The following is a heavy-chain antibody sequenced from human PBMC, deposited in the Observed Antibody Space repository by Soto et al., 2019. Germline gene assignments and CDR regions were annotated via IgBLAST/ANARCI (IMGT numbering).Heavy chain of an antibody. J-gene: IGHJ4*02. CDR1: GIDFSDYA. CDR2: SSTSGRST. D-gene: IGHD6-19*01. Sequence: GGSLRLSCVVSGIDFSDYAMTWVRQAPGKGLEWVAISSTSGRSTYHADSVRGRFTISRDNSKNTLYLHMTNLRDEDTAVYSCAKDGNWLDVFLDLWGQGTPVTVSS. V-gene: IGHV3-23*01. CDR3: AKDGNWLDVFLDL.